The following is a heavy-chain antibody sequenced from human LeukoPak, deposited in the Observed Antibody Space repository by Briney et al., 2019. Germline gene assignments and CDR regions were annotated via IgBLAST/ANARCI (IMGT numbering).Heavy chain of an antibody. Sequence: SETLSLTCTVSGGSISSYYWSWTRQPAGKGLEWIGRIYTSGSTNYNPSLKSRVTMSVDTSKNQFSLKLSSVTAADTAVYYCARDEHYYGSGSYLYYMDVWGKGTTVTISS. D-gene: IGHD3-10*01. CDR1: GGSISSYY. CDR3: ARDEHYYGSGSYLYYMDV. J-gene: IGHJ6*03. CDR2: IYTSGST. V-gene: IGHV4-4*07.